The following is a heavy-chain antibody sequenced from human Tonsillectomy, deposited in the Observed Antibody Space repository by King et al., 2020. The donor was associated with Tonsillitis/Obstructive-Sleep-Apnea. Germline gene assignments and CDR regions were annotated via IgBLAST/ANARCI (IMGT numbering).Heavy chain of an antibody. CDR3: ARLDSTGTLTMDV. CDR1: GYSFISHW. J-gene: IGHJ6*02. CDR2: IDPSDSYT. D-gene: IGHD1-1*01. V-gene: IGHV5-10-1*01. Sequence: QLVQSGAEVKKPGESLRISCKASGYSFISHWISWVRQMPGKGLEWMGRIDPSDSYTNYSPSFQGHVTISSDESISTAYLQWTSLKASDTAMYYCARLDSTGTLTMDVWGQGTTVSVS.